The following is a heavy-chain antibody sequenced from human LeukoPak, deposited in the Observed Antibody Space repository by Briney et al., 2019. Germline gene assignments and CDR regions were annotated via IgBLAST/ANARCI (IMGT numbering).Heavy chain of an antibody. CDR1: GYTFINYG. CDR2: IIPILGIA. D-gene: IGHD6-13*01. Sequence: ASVKVSCKASGYTFINYGISWVRQAPGQGLEWMGRIIPILGIANYAQKFQGRVTITADKSTSTAYMELSSLRSEDTAVYYSASGSPGYSSINSDYWGQGTLVTVSS. V-gene: IGHV1-69*04. J-gene: IGHJ4*02. CDR3: ASGSPGYSSINSDY.